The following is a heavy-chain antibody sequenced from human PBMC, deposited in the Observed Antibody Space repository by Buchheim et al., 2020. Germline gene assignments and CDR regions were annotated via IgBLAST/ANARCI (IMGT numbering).Heavy chain of an antibody. D-gene: IGHD3-10*01. Sequence: QVQLVQSGAEVKKPGASVKVSCKASGYTFTNNYIHWVRQAPGQGLEWVGIISPRGGSTTYAQKFQGRVTMTSDTSTSTVNMELNSLRSEDTAVYYCGRGLLTMVRGVVIGTDYFEYWGQGTL. CDR3: GRGLLTMVRGVVIGTDYFEY. J-gene: IGHJ4*02. CDR2: ISPRGGST. V-gene: IGHV1-46*01. CDR1: GYTFTNNY.